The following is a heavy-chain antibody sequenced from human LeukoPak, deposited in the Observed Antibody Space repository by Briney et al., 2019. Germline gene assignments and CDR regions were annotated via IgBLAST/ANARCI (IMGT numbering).Heavy chain of an antibody. CDR2: INHGGRT. CDR1: GGSLSAYY. J-gene: IGHJ1*01. Sequence: SETLSLTCAVYGGSLSAYYWTWLRQPPGKGVEWVGEINHGGRTNYNPSLKRRVTISIETSKKQFALRRSSVTAADTAVYYCARYLDYGGNSRVFQHWGQGTLVTVSS. V-gene: IGHV4-34*01. D-gene: IGHD4-23*01. CDR3: ARYLDYGGNSRVFQH.